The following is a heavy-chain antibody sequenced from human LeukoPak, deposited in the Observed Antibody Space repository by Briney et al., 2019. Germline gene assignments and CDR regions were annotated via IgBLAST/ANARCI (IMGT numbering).Heavy chain of an antibody. CDR2: ISYDGSNK. J-gene: IGHJ4*02. D-gene: IGHD3-10*01. Sequence: PGRSLRLSCAASGFTFSSYAMHWVRQAPGKGLEWVAVISYDGSNKYYADSVKGRFTISRDNSKNTLYLQMNSLRAEDTAVYYCARDLGITMVRANFDYWGQGTLVTVSS. CDR3: ARDLGITMVRANFDY. CDR1: GFTFSSYA. V-gene: IGHV3-30*04.